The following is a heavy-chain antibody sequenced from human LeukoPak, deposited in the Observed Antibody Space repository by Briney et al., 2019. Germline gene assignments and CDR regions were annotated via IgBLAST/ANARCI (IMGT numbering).Heavy chain of an antibody. CDR1: GGSFSGYY. Sequence: SETLSLTCAVYGGSFSGYYWSWIRQPPGKGLEWIGEINHSGSTNYNPSLKSRVTISVDTSKNQFSLKLSSVTAADTAVYYCAILRMGHWGQGTLVTVSS. CDR3: AILRMGH. V-gene: IGHV4-34*01. D-gene: IGHD2-21*02. J-gene: IGHJ4*02. CDR2: INHSGST.